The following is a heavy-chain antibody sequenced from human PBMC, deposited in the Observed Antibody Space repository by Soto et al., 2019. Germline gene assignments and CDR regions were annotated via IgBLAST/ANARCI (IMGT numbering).Heavy chain of an antibody. J-gene: IGHJ4*02. Sequence: QVQLVQSGAEVKKPGSSVKVSCKASGGTFSSYTISWVRQAPGQGLEWMGRIIPILGIANYAQKFQGRVTSTADQSTGTAYMELSSLRSEDTAVYYCARAISSGTAPPDYWGQGTLVTVSS. CDR2: IIPILGIA. D-gene: IGHD6-19*01. CDR3: ARAISSGTAPPDY. CDR1: GGTFSSYT. V-gene: IGHV1-69*02.